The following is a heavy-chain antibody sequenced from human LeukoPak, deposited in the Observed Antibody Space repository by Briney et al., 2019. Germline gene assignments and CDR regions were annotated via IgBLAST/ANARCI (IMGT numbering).Heavy chain of an antibody. D-gene: IGHD1-14*01. CDR1: GFALRTRGVG. CDR3: AHRSAAGNYYFDY. Sequence: SCPTLVKPPQTLTLACTFSGFALRTRGVGVGWIRQPTGKALEWLSLIYWNDYTRYSPSLRSRLTITKDTSKNQVVLTMTNMDPVDTATYYCAHRSAAGNYYFDYWGQGTLITVSS. CDR2: IYWNDYT. J-gene: IGHJ4*02. V-gene: IGHV2-5*01.